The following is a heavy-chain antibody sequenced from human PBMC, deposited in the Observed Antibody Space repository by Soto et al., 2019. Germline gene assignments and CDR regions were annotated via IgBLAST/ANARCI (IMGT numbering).Heavy chain of an antibody. CDR3: AKDRGSGSTSWYNGWFDP. V-gene: IGHV1-8*01. Sequence: ASVKVSCKASGYTFTSYDINWVRQATGQGLEWMGWMNPNSGNTGYAQKFQGRVTMTRNTSISTAYMELSSLRAEDTAVYYCAKDRGSGSTSWYNGWFDPWGQGTLVTVSS. D-gene: IGHD2-2*02. J-gene: IGHJ5*02. CDR2: MNPNSGNT. CDR1: GYTFTSYD.